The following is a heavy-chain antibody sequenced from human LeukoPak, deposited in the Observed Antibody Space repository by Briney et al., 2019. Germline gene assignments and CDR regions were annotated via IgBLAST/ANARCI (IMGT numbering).Heavy chain of an antibody. Sequence: SETLSLTCAVSGGSISSGNWWSWVRQPPGKGLEWIGYMYYSGSTNYNPSLKGRVTMSVDTSKNHFSLKMSSVTAADTAVYYCARDIGGRYSWYYFDYWGRGTLVTVSS. CDR3: ARDIGGRYSWYYFDY. D-gene: IGHD2-8*01. J-gene: IGHJ4*02. CDR2: MYYSGST. V-gene: IGHV4-61*03. CDR1: GGSISSGNW.